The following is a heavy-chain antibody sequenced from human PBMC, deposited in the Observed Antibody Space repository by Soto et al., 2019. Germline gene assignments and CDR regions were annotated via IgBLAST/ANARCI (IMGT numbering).Heavy chain of an antibody. CDR1: GGSISSYY. V-gene: IGHV4-59*01. D-gene: IGHD3-9*01. Sequence: SETLSLTCTVSGGSISSYYWSWIRQPPGKGLEWIGYIYYSGSTNYNPSLKSRVTISVDTSTSTAYMELRSLRSDDTAVYYCARTSLRYGGHYWGQGTLVTVSS. CDR3: ARTSLRYGGHY. CDR2: IYYSGST. J-gene: IGHJ4*02.